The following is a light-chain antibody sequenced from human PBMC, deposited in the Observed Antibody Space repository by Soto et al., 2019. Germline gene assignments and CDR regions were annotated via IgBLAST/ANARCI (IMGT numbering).Light chain of an antibody. CDR2: GAS. J-gene: IGKJ2*01. Sequence: EIVMTQSPATLSVSPGEGATLSCRASQTVSSNLAWYQQKPGQAPRLLIYGASTRATGIPARFSGGGSGTEFTHTISSLQSEDFAVYYCQQYNNWPLYTFGQGTKLEIK. CDR3: QQYNNWPLYT. CDR1: QTVSSN. V-gene: IGKV3-15*01.